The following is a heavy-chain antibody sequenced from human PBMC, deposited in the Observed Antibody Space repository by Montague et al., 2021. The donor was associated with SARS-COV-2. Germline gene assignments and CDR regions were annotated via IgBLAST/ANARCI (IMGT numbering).Heavy chain of an antibody. Sequence: SLRLSCAASGFTVSSNYMSWVRQAPGKGLEWVSVIYSGGSTYYADSVKGRFTISRHNSKNTLYLQMNSLRAEDTAVYYCARVGTSGIAAAEVDAFDIWGQGTMVTVSS. CDR3: ARVGTSGIAAAEVDAFDI. V-gene: IGHV3-53*04. CDR2: IYSGGST. J-gene: IGHJ3*02. D-gene: IGHD6-13*01. CDR1: GFTVSSNY.